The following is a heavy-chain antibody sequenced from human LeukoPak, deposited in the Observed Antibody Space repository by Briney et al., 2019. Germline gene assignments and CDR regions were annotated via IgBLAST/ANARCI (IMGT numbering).Heavy chain of an antibody. CDR3: ARSIAVDYFDY. CDR1: GYTFTGYY. CDR2: IIPNSGGA. J-gene: IGHJ4*02. Sequence: ASVKVSCKASGYTFTGYYMHWVRQAPGQGLEWMGWIIPNSGGANYAQKFQGRVTMTRDTSISTAYMELSSLRSDDTAVYYCARSIAVDYFDYWGQGTLVTVSS. V-gene: IGHV1-2*02. D-gene: IGHD6-19*01.